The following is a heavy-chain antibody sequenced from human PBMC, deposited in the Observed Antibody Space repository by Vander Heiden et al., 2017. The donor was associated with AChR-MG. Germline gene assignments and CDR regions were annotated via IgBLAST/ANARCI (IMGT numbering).Heavy chain of an antibody. CDR1: GFTFSSYD. D-gene: IGHD4-17*01. CDR2: ISGSGGST. V-gene: IGHV3-23*01. J-gene: IGHJ4*02. CDR3: AKGVRWTHFDY. Sequence: VQLLESGGGLVQPGGSQSLSCAASGFTFSSYDMSWVRQAPGKGLEWVSAISGSGGSTYYADSVKGRFTISRDVSKNTLFLQMNSLRAEDTAVYYCAKGVRWTHFDYWGQGTLVTVSS.